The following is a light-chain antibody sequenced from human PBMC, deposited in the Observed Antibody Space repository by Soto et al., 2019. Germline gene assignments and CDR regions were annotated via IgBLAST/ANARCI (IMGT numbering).Light chain of an antibody. V-gene: IGKV3-20*01. J-gene: IGKJ2*01. CDR2: GAS. CDR3: QQYGSSPLYT. Sequence: EIVLTQSPGTLSLSPGERATLSCRASQSVSSSYLAWYQXXXXXXPRLLIYGASSRATGIPDRFSGSGSGTDFTLTISRLEPEDFAVYYCQQYGSSPLYTFGQGTKLEIK. CDR1: QSVSSSY.